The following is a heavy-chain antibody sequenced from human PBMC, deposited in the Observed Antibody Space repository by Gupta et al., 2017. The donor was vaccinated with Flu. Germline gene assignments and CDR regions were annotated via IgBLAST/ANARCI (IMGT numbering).Heavy chain of an antibody. D-gene: IGHD1-26*01. V-gene: IGHV4-34*01. J-gene: IGHJ4*02. CDR1: GDSIVGYY. Sequence: QVQLQQWGAGLLRPSETLSLTCAIYGDSIVGYYWGWVRQPPGKGLEWIGEIKHERNVNYNPALKSRLSISVDPSKRQLYLQMTSVSAADTAVYYCAALRSRRLGYWGQGALVTVSS. CDR3: AALRSRRLGY. CDR2: IKHERNV.